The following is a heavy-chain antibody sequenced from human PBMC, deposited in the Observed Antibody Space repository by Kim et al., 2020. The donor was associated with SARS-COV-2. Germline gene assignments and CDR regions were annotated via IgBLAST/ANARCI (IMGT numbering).Heavy chain of an antibody. CDR2: ISSHGYNT. Sequence: GGSLRLSCSASGFNFSSYAMHWVRQAPGKGLEYVAAISSHGYNTYYADSLKGRFTISRDNSKNTLHLQMTSLRADDSALYYCVKTQRAGELLGFAYWGQGTLVTV. CDR1: GFNFSSYA. CDR3: VKTQRAGELLGFAY. D-gene: IGHD3-10*01. V-gene: IGHV3-64D*09. J-gene: IGHJ4*02.